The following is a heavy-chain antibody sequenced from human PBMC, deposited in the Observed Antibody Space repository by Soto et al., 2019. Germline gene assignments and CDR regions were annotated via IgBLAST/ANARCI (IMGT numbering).Heavy chain of an antibody. J-gene: IGHJ6*02. D-gene: IGHD6-13*01. Sequence: ASVKVSCKASGYTFTRSGISWVRQAPGQGLEWMGWISTYNGDTNYAQTFQGRVTMTTDTSTSTVHMEVRSLRSDDTAVYYCASPDSSSWSYGMDVWGQGTTVTVSS. CDR1: GYTFTRSG. CDR3: ASPDSSSWSYGMDV. CDR2: ISTYNGDT. V-gene: IGHV1-18*01.